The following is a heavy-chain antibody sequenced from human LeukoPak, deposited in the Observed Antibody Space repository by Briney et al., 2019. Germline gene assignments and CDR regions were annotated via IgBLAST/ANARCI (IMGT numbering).Heavy chain of an antibody. CDR2: INHSGST. V-gene: IGHV4-34*01. J-gene: IGHJ6*02. CDR1: GGSFSGYY. D-gene: IGHD2-2*02. CDR3: ARDIVVVPAAISAYYYGMDV. Sequence: PSETLSLTCAVYGGSFSGYYWSWIRQPPGKGLEWIGEINHSGSTNYNPSLKSRVTISVDTSKNQFSLKLSSVTAADTAVYYCARDIVVVPAAISAYYYGMDVWGQGTTVTVSS.